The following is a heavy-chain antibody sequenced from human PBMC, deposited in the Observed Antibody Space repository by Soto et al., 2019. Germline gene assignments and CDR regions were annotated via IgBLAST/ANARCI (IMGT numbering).Heavy chain of an antibody. J-gene: IGHJ4*02. Sequence: TLSLTCTVSGGSVTSGRYYWTWIRQPPGKGLEWIGYMYSSGSTSYDPSLKSRVTISVDTSKNQFSLTLISVTAADTAVYYCARLLGFGDDFWRQRTLVTVSS. CDR1: GGSVTSGRYY. V-gene: IGHV4-61*01. D-gene: IGHD3-10*01. CDR3: ARLLGFGDDF. CDR2: MYSSGST.